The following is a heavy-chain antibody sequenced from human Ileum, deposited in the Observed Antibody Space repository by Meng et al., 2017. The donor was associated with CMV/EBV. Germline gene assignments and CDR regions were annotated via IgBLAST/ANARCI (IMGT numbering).Heavy chain of an antibody. Sequence: GESLKISCAASGFTFSDYFMSWIRQAPGKGLEWVSYIRSSADGFGISTFYTDSVRGRFNISRDNPSNSLYLQMNSLRAEDTAVYYCARVALFGGVPGHVDYWGQGTLVTVSS. J-gene: IGHJ4*02. CDR2: IRSSADGFGIST. CDR3: ARVALFGGVPGHVDY. CDR1: GFTFSDYF. D-gene: IGHD3-16*01. V-gene: IGHV3-11*04.